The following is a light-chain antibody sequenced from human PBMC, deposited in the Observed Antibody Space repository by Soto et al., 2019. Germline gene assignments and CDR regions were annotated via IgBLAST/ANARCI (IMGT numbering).Light chain of an antibody. J-gene: IGKJ5*01. V-gene: IGKV3-20*01. CDR1: QSISTNY. CDR2: AAS. Sequence: EVVLTQSPGTLSLSPGERATLSCRARQSISTNYLAWYQQKPGQAPKLLIYAASSRLTGIPDRFSGSGSGTDFTLTISSLEPEDFALYYCQQYGRTFGQGTRLDIK. CDR3: QQYGRT.